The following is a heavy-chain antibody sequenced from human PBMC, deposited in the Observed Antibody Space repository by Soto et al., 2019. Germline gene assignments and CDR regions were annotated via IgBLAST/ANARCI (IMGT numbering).Heavy chain of an antibody. J-gene: IGHJ5*02. D-gene: IGHD3-10*01. CDR2: INAGNGNT. CDR3: TRGCLGSGSHYEWYDP. CDR1: GYTFTSYA. Sequence: ASVKVSCKASGYTFTSYAMHWVRQAPGQRLEWMGWINAGNGNTKYSQKFQGRVTITRDTSASTAYMELSSLRSEDTAVYYCTRGCLGSGSHYEWYDPWGQGTMVTVSS. V-gene: IGHV1-3*01.